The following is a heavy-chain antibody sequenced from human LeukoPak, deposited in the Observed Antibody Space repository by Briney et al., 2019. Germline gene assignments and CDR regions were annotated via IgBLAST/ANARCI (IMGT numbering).Heavy chain of an antibody. CDR3: AKVGGSYSYIDY. CDR1: GFTFSSYA. D-gene: IGHD1-26*01. CDR2: ISGSGGST. J-gene: IGHJ4*02. V-gene: IGHV3-23*01. Sequence: GGSLRLSCAASGFTFSSYAMSWVRQAPGKGLEWVSAISGSGGSTYYADSGKGRFTISRDNSKNTLYLQMNSLRAEDTAVYYCAKVGGSYSYIDYWGQGTLVTVSS.